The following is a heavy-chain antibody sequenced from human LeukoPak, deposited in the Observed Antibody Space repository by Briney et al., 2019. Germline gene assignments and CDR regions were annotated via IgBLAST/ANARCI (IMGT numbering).Heavy chain of an antibody. J-gene: IGHJ3*02. Sequence: GGSLRLSCAASGFTFGDYYMSWIRQAPGKGLEWVSYISSSGSTIYYADSVKGRFTISRDNAKNSLYLQMNSLRAEDTAVYYCARRSYYDAFDIWGQGTMVTVSS. D-gene: IGHD1-26*01. CDR2: ISSSGSTI. CDR1: GFTFGDYY. CDR3: ARRSYYDAFDI. V-gene: IGHV3-11*01.